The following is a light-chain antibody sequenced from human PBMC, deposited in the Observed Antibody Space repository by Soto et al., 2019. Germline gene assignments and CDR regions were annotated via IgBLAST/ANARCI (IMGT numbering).Light chain of an antibody. Sequence: DIQLTQSPSLLSEYVGDRDTITRRASHDISTYLAWYQQKPGKAPKLMIYEASTLQSGVPSRFSGSGSGTEFTLTIRGMLPEDFATYHCQQLNTLPFTVGQGPRLEIK. CDR3: QQLNTLPFT. J-gene: IGKJ5*01. CDR1: HDISTY. V-gene: IGKV1-9*01. CDR2: EAS.